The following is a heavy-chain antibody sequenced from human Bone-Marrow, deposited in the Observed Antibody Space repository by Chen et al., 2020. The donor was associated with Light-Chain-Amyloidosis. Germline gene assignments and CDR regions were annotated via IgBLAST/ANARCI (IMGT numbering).Heavy chain of an antibody. V-gene: IGHV5-51*01. CDR2: IYPDDSDA. D-gene: IGHD5-12*01. Sequence: EVQLEQSGPEVKKPGESLKISCKGSGYTLPNYWIGWVRQMPGKGLEWMGVIYPDDSDARYSPSFEGQVTISADKSITTAYLQWRSLKASDTAMYYCASRRDGYNFDYWRQGTLVTVSS. CDR1: GYTLPNYW. J-gene: IGHJ4*02. CDR3: ASRRDGYNFDY.